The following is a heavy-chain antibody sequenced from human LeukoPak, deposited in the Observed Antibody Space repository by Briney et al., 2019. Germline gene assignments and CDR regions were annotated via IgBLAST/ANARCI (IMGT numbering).Heavy chain of an antibody. J-gene: IGHJ3*02. CDR1: GFTFSSYA. CDR2: IGGSGGST. V-gene: IGHV3-23*01. D-gene: IGHD3-10*01. CDR3: ARYVHGGSGSVFDI. Sequence: RPGGSLRLSCAASGFTFSSYAMSWVRQAPGKGLEWVSAIGGSGGSTYYADSVKGRFTISRDNSKNTLYLQMNSLRAEDTAVYYCARYVHGGSGSVFDIWGQGTMVTVSS.